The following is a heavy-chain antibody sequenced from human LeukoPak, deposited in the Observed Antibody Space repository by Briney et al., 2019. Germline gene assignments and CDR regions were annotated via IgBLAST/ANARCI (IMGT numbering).Heavy chain of an antibody. CDR3: ARDRLDIVTTIIFDY. Sequence: VASVKVSCKASGYTFTSYGIGWVRQAPGQGLEWMGWISAYDGNTDYAQNLQGRVTMTTDTSTSTAYMELRSLRSDDTAVYYCARDRLDIVTTIIFDYWGQGTLVTVSS. CDR2: ISAYDGNT. J-gene: IGHJ4*02. CDR1: GYTFTSYG. D-gene: IGHD5-12*01. V-gene: IGHV1-18*01.